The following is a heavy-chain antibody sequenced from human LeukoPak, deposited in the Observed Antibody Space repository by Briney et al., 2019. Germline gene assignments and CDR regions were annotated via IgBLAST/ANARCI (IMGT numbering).Heavy chain of an antibody. D-gene: IGHD3-22*01. V-gene: IGHV3-30-3*01. Sequence: SGGSLRLSCAASGFTFSSYAMHWVRQAPGKGLDWVALISYDGSYKYHADSVKGRFTISRDNSKNTLYLQMNSLRAEDTAVYYCAKETTYYYDSSGYSDAFDIWGQGTMVTVSS. CDR1: GFTFSSYA. J-gene: IGHJ3*02. CDR2: ISYDGSYK. CDR3: AKETTYYYDSSGYSDAFDI.